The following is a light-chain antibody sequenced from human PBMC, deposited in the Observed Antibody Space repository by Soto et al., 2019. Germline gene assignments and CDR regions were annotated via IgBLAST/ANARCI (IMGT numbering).Light chain of an antibody. CDR1: SSNIGARFD. Sequence: QSVLTQPPSVSGAPGQRVTISCTGSSSNIGARFDVHWYQQLPGSAPKLLIYSNNNRPSGVPDRFSVSRSATSAYLAITGLKAADEADYYCQSYDSSLSAYVFGTATKLTVL. V-gene: IGLV1-40*01. J-gene: IGLJ1*01. CDR3: QSYDSSLSAYV. CDR2: SNN.